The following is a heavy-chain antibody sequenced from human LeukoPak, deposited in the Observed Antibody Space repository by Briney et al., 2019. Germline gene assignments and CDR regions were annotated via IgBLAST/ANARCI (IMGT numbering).Heavy chain of an antibody. CDR3: ARDYGSGFGE. V-gene: IGHV4-61*03. CDR2: MYYSGST. J-gene: IGHJ4*02. Sequence: SETLSLTCTVSGGSVSSGREYWSWIRQPPGKELEWIGYMYYSGSTNYNPSLKSRVTISVDTSKNHFSLKLSSVTAADTAVYYCARDYGSGFGEWGQGTLVTVSS. D-gene: IGHD3-16*01. CDR1: GGSVSSGREY.